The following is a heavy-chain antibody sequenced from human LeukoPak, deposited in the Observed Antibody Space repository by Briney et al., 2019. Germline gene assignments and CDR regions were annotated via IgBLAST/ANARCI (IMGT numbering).Heavy chain of an antibody. J-gene: IGHJ4*02. CDR2: INPSGGST. V-gene: IGHV1-46*01. CDR1: GYTFTSYY. CDR3: ARFALVTTYYFDY. Sequence: ASVKVSCKASGYTFTSYYMHWVRQAPGQGLEWMGIINPSGGSTSYAQKFQGRVTMTTDTSTSTAYMELRSLRSDDTAVYYCARFALVTTYYFDYWGQGALVTVSS. D-gene: IGHD4-11*01.